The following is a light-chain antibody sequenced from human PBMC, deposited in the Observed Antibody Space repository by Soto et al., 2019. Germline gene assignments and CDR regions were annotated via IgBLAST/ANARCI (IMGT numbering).Light chain of an antibody. CDR2: GAS. CDR3: HQYAVSPLT. V-gene: IGKV3-20*01. J-gene: IGKJ4*01. Sequence: EIVLTQSPGTLSLSPGERATLSCRASHSASSSLAWYQQKPGQAPRLLIYGASSRATGLPDRFSGGGSGTDFTLTISRLEPEDFAVYYCHQYAVSPLTFGGGTTVEIK. CDR1: HSASSS.